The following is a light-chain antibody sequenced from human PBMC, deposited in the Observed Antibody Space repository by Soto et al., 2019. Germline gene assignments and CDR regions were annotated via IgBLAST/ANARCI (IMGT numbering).Light chain of an antibody. CDR1: QSISSW. CDR3: QQYNSLPIS. CDR2: KAS. Sequence: DIQMTQSPSTLSASVGDRVTITCRASQSISSWLAWYQQKPGKAPKLMIYKASSLESGFPSRFSDSGSGTEFTLSISSLQPDAFASYYCQQYNSLPISFGQGTRLEIK. J-gene: IGKJ5*01. V-gene: IGKV1-5*03.